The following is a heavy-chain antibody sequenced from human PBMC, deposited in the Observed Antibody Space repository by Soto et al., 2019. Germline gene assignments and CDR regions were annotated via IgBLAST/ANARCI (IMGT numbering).Heavy chain of an antibody. V-gene: IGHV3-15*01. CDR3: TTEAYYDFWSGYFLGGPGHMDV. D-gene: IGHD3-3*01. CDR1: GFTFSNAW. J-gene: IGHJ6*03. CDR2: IKSKTDGGTT. Sequence: GGSLRLSCAASGFTFSNAWMSWVRQAPGKGLEWVGRIKSKTDGGTTDYAAPVKGRFTISRDDSKNTLYLQMNSLKTEDTAVYYCTTEAYYDFWSGYFLGGPGHMDVWGKGTTVTVSS.